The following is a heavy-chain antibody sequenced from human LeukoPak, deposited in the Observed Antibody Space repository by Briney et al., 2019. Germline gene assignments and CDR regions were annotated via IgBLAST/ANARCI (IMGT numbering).Heavy chain of an antibody. CDR1: GYSISSGYY. V-gene: IGHV4-38-2*02. J-gene: IGHJ3*02. CDR3: ARDTYYYDSSGYYEDVFDS. CDR2: IYHSGST. Sequence: PSETLSLTCTVSGYSISSGYYWGWIRQPPGKGLEWIGSIYHSGSTYYNPSLKSRVTISVDTSKNQFSLKLRSVTAADTAVYYCARDTYYYDSSGYYEDVFDSWGQGTTVTVSS. D-gene: IGHD3-22*01.